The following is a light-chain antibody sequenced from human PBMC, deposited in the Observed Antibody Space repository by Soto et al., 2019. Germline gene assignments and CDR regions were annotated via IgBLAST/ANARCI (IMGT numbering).Light chain of an antibody. V-gene: IGLV2-23*02. Sequence: QSALTQPASVSWSPGQSITISCTGTSSDVGSYNLVSWYQQHPGKAPKLMSYEVSTRPTGVSNRFSGSKSGNTASLTSYGLQAEDEADYYCCSYAGSSTLVFGGGTKVTVL. CDR2: EVS. CDR3: CSYAGSSTLV. CDR1: SSDVGSYNL. J-gene: IGLJ2*01.